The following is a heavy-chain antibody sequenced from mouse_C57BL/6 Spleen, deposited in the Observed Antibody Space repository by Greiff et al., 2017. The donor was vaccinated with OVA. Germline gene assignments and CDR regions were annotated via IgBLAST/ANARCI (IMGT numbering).Heavy chain of an antibody. CDR2: IYPGDGDT. CDR1: GYAFSSYW. J-gene: IGHJ4*01. V-gene: IGHV1-80*01. CDR3: ARKRLPSYAMDY. Sequence: QVQLQQSGAELVKPGASVKISCKASGYAFSSYWMNWVKQRPGKGLEWIGQIYPGDGDTNYNGKFKGKATLTTDKSSSTAYMQLSSLTSEDSAVYFCARKRLPSYAMDYWGQGTSVTVSS.